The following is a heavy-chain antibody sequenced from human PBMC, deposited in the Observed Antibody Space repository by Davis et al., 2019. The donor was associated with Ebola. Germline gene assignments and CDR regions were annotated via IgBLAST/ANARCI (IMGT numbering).Heavy chain of an antibody. J-gene: IGHJ6*02. D-gene: IGHD3-9*01. CDR2: INHSGST. CDR3: ARGEAYYDILTGYYNVPISAV. CDR1: GGSFSGYY. Sequence: MPGGSLRLSCAVYGGSFSGYYWSWIRQPPGKGLEWIGEINHSGSTNYNPSLKSRVTISVDTSKNQFSLKLSSVTAADTAVYYCARGEAYYDILTGYYNVPISAVWGQGTTVTVSS. V-gene: IGHV4-34*01.